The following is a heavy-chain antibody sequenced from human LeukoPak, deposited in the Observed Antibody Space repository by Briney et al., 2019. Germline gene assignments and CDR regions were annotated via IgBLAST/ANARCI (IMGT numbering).Heavy chain of an antibody. CDR1: GGSISSGGYS. CDR3: ARGTQDWYYFDY. D-gene: IGHD3/OR15-3a*01. V-gene: IGHV4-30-2*01. J-gene: IGHJ4*02. CDR2: IYHSGST. Sequence: SQTLSLTCAVSGGSISSGGYSWSWIRQPPGKGLEWIGYIYHSGSTYYNPSLKSRVTISVDRSKNQFSLKLSSVTAADTAVYYCARGTQDWYYFDYWGQGTLVTVSS.